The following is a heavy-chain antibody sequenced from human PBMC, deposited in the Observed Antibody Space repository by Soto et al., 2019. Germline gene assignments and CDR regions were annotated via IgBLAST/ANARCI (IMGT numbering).Heavy chain of an antibody. D-gene: IGHD6-13*01. CDR3: ARRRSSSNWNY. CDR2: IYNSGST. V-gene: IGHV4-39*01. J-gene: IGHJ4*02. CDR1: GGSISSSSYY. Sequence: QLQLQESGPGLVKPSETLSLTCTVSGGSISSSSYYWGWIRQPPGRGLVWIGTIYNSGSTYYNPYLKSRVTTSVDTSKNQFSLKLSSVTDADTAVYYCARRRSSSNWNYWGQGTLVTVSS.